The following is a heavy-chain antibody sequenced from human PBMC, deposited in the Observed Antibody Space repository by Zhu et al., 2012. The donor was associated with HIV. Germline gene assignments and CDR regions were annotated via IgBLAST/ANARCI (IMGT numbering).Heavy chain of an antibody. CDR3: ARGSYGLDY. CDR1: GGSISSYY. J-gene: IGHJ4*02. D-gene: IGHD3-16*01. V-gene: IGHV4-4*09. Sequence: QVQLQESGPGLVKPSETLSLTCTVSGGSISSYYWSWIRQPPGKGLEWIGYIYTSGSTSYNPSLESRVTISVDTSKNQFSLRLSSVTAADTAVYYCARGSYGLDYWGQGTLVTVSS. CDR2: IYTSGST.